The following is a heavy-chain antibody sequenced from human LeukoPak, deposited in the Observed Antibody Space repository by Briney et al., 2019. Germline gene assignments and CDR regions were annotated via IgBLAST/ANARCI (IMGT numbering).Heavy chain of an antibody. CDR1: GFTFSDYY. J-gene: IGHJ4*02. CDR3: ARGTGTTAYFDY. D-gene: IGHD1-1*01. Sequence: PGGSLRLSCAASGFTFSDYYMSWIRQAPGKGLEWVSYISSSSSYTKYGDSVKGRFTISRDNAKNSLYLQVNGLRAEDTAVYYCARGTGTTAYFDYWGQGTLVTVSS. CDR2: ISSSSSYT. V-gene: IGHV3-11*06.